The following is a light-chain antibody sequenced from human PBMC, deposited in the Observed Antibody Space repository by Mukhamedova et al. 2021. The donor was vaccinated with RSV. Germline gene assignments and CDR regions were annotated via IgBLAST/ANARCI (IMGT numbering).Light chain of an antibody. CDR1: QSVSSSY. CDR2: GAS. CDR3: QQYGSSPLT. V-gene: IGKV3-20*01. J-gene: IGKJ4*01. Sequence: GERATLSCRASQSVSSSYLAWYQQKPGQAPRLLIYGASSRATGIPDRFSGSGSGTDFTLTISRLEPEDFAVYYCQQYGSSPLTFGG.